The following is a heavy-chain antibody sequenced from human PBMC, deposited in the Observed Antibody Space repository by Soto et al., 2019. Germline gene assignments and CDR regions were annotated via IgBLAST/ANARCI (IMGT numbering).Heavy chain of an antibody. Sequence: ILSLTCTVSGDSISSGNKYWSCIRQPPGKGLEWIGYIFSSGTTYYNPSLKSRLTMSLDASQNQFSLKLNSLTDADTAVYFCARVTSQFDYYYAMDVWGQGTTVTVSS. J-gene: IGHJ6*02. D-gene: IGHD3-16*01. CDR3: ARVTSQFDYYYAMDV. CDR1: GDSISSGNKY. CDR2: IFSSGTT. V-gene: IGHV4-30-4*01.